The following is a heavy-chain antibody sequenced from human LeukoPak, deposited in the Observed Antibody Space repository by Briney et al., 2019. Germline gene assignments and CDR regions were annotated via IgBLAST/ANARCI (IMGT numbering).Heavy chain of an antibody. V-gene: IGHV1-69*13. CDR2: IIPIFGTA. J-gene: IGHJ5*02. CDR1: GCTFSSYA. Sequence: GASVNVSCKASGCTFSSYAISWVRQAPGQGLEWMGGIIPIFGTANYAQKFQGRVTITADESTSTAYMEMSSLRSEDTAVYYCASRVVAATLHEHWFDPWGQGTLVTVSS. D-gene: IGHD2-15*01. CDR3: ASRVVAATLHEHWFDP.